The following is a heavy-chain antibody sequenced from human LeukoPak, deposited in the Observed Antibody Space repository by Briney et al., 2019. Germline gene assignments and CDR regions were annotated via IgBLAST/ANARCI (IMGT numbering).Heavy chain of an antibody. V-gene: IGHV3-21*01. CDR3: ARVGAYYDSSGYSPIDY. CDR2: ISSSSTYI. CDR1: GFTFSNYG. D-gene: IGHD3-22*01. Sequence: GGSLRLSCAASGFTFSNYGMTWVRQAPGKGLEWVSWISSSSTYISYADSVKGRFTISRDDAGNSLYLHMNSLRAEDTAVYYCARVGAYYDSSGYSPIDYWGQGTLVTVSS. J-gene: IGHJ4*02.